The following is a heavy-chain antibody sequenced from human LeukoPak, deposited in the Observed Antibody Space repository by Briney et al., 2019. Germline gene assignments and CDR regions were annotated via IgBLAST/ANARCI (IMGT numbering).Heavy chain of an antibody. J-gene: IGHJ4*02. D-gene: IGHD2-15*01. Sequence: PGGSLRLSCAASGFSVSNSYIYWVRQAPGKGLEWVSFFYKGDSTYYAESVRGRFTISRDNSKNTLYLLMNSLIPEDTAVYYCAREVVSSPSYFDSWGQGTLVTVSS. CDR2: FYKGDST. CDR3: AREVVSSPSYFDS. CDR1: GFSVSNSY. V-gene: IGHV3-53*01.